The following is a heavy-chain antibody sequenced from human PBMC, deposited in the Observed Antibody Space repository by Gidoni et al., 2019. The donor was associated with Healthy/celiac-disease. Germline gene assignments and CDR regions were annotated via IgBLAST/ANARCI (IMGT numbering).Heavy chain of an antibody. CDR1: GFTFSSNW. CDR3: ARVIAAAGPDYDYGMDV. CDR2: IKQDGSEK. V-gene: IGHV3-7*01. Sequence: VQLVESGGDLVQPGGSLRLSCAASGFTFSSNWMSWVRQAPGKGLEWVANIKQDGSEKYYADSVKGRFTISRDNAKNSLYLQMNSLRAEDTAVYYCARVIAAAGPDYDYGMDVWGQGTTVTVSS. J-gene: IGHJ6*02. D-gene: IGHD6-13*01.